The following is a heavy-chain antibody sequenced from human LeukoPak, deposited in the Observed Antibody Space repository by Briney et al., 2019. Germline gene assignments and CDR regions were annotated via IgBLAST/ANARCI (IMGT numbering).Heavy chain of an antibody. V-gene: IGHV3-21*01. CDR2: ISSSDSYI. D-gene: IGHD6-13*01. J-gene: IGHJ3*02. Sequence: GGSLRLSCAASGFTFSSYSMNWVRQAPGKGLEWVSSISSSDSYIYYADSVKGRFTISRDNAENSLYLQMNSLRAEDTAVYYCARRLIAATGDVFDIWGQGAMVTVSS. CDR3: ARRLIAATGDVFDI. CDR1: GFTFSSYS.